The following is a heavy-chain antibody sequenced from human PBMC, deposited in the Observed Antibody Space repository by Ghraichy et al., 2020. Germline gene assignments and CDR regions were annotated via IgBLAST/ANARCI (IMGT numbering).Heavy chain of an antibody. J-gene: IGHJ6*02. D-gene: IGHD3-22*01. CDR3: ARRDSSGYYPNNYGMDV. CDR1: GFTFSSYE. V-gene: IGHV3-48*03. CDR2: ISSSGSTI. Sequence: GGSLRLSCAASGFTFSSYEMNWVRQAPGKGLEWVSYISSSGSTIYYADSVKGRFTISRDNAKNSLYLQMNSLRAEDTAVYYCARRDSSGYYPNNYGMDVWSQGTTVTV.